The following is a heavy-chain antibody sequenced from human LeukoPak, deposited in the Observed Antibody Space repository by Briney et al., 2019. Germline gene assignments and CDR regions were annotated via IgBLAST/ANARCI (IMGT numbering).Heavy chain of an antibody. V-gene: IGHV4-39*02. D-gene: IGHD2-21*02. CDR3: ARDRGVSARFHYYYYMDV. CDR1: GGSLSSSSDH. J-gene: IGHJ6*03. Sequence: SETLSLTCTASGGSLSSSSDHWRWIRQPPGKGLEWIGSIYYSGSTYYNPSLKSRVTISVDTSKNQFSLKLSSVTAADTAVYYCARDRGVSARFHYYYYMDVWGKGTTVTVSS. CDR2: IYYSGST.